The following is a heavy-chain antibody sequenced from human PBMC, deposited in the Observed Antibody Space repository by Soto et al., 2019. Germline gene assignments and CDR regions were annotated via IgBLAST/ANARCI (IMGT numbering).Heavy chain of an antibody. V-gene: IGHV1-46*01. Sequence: ASVKVSCKASGYTFTSYYMHWVRQAPGQGLEWMGIINPSGGSTSYAQKFQGRVTMTRDTSTSTVYMELRSLSSEDTAVYYFSVLDFWSGYYERWFDPWGQGTLVTVSS. J-gene: IGHJ5*02. D-gene: IGHD3-3*01. CDR2: INPSGGST. CDR1: GYTFTSYY. CDR3: SVLDFWSGYYERWFDP.